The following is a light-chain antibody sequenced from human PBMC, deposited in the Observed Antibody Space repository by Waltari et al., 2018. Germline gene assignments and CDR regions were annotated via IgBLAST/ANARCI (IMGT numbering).Light chain of an antibody. CDR1: SGAVSPNNP. V-gene: IGLV8-61*01. Sequence: QTVVTQAPSFSVSPGGTVPLTCGLSSGAVSPNNPPSWYQQTPGQAPRTLIYTTNTRSSGVPDRFSGSILGNKAALTITGAQADDESDYYCVLYMGKGISVFGGGTKVTVL. CDR3: VLYMGKGISV. CDR2: TTN. J-gene: IGLJ3*02.